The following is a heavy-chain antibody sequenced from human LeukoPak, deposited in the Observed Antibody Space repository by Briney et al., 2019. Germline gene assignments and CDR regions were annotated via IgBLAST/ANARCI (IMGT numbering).Heavy chain of an antibody. CDR1: GFTFSSYA. J-gene: IGHJ4*02. V-gene: IGHV3-23*01. Sequence: TGGSLSLSCAASGFTFSSYAMSWVRQAPGKGLEWVLTFNGGGVNTHYADSVGGRFTISRDNSKNTLFLQMNSLRDEDTAVYYCAKDLYSNYGPADYWGQGNLVTVSS. CDR2: FNGGGVNT. D-gene: IGHD4-11*01. CDR3: AKDLYSNYGPADY.